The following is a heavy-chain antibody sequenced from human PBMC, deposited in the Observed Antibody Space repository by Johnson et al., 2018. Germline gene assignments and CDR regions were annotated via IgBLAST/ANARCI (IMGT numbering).Heavy chain of an antibody. Sequence: QVQLQESGGGVVQPGRSLRLSCAASGFTFSSYGMHWVRQAPGKGLEWVAVISYDGSNKYYADSVKGRFTISRDTSKNTLYLQMNSLRTEDTAVYYCARGGLMGATTGMNVWGQGTTVTVSS. CDR3: ARGGLMGATTGMNV. CDR2: ISYDGSNK. CDR1: GFTFSSYG. V-gene: IGHV3-30*03. J-gene: IGHJ6*02. D-gene: IGHD1-26*01.